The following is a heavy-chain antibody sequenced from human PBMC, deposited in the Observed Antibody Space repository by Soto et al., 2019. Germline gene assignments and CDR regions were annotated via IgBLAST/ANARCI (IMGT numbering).Heavy chain of an antibody. J-gene: IGHJ4*02. CDR2: IYYSGST. D-gene: IGHD3-22*01. V-gene: IGHV4-39*01. Sequence: SETLSLTCTFSGFSISSSSYCLGWIRKPPGKGLEWIGSIYYSGSTYYNPSLKSRVTISVDTSKNQFSLKLSSVTAADTAVYYCARLVYDSSGYRPGWGQGTLVTVSS. CDR3: ARLVYDSSGYRPG. CDR1: GFSISSSSYC.